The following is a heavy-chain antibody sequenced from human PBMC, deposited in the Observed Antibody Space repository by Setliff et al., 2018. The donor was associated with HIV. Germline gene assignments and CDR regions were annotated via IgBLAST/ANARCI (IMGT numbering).Heavy chain of an antibody. CDR1: GGSFNGYY. CDR3: ARARRAGSGPKYFQH. V-gene: IGHV4-34*01. D-gene: IGHD2-15*01. Sequence: SETLSLTCAVYGGSFNGYYWSWIRQPPGKGLEWIGEINHSGSTNNNPSLKSRVTMSVGKSKNQFSLRLSSVTAADTAVYYCARARRAGSGPKYFQHWGQGTLVTVSS. CDR2: INHSGST. J-gene: IGHJ1*01.